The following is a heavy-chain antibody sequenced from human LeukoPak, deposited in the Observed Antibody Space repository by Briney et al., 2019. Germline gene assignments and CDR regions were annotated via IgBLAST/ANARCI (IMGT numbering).Heavy chain of an antibody. D-gene: IGHD3-22*01. CDR1: GFTFDDYA. V-gene: IGHV3-43*02. J-gene: IGHJ4*02. Sequence: GGSLRLSCAASGFTFDDYAMHWVRQAPGKGLEWVSLISGDGGSTYYADSVKGRFTISRGNSKNSLYLQMNSLRTEDTALYYCAKDSAYYDSSGYTSFQYYFDYWGQGTLVTVSS. CDR2: ISGDGGST. CDR3: AKDSAYYDSSGYTSFQYYFDY.